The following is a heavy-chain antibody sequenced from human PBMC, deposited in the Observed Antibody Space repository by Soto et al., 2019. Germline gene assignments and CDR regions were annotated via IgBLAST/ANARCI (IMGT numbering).Heavy chain of an antibody. CDR1: GFTFDEYA. D-gene: IGHD1-1*01. Sequence: EMQLVESGGGLVQPGRSLRLSCAASGFTFDEYAMHWVRQAPGKGLEWVSHISWNSDRIEYADSVKGRFTISRDNTKNSLYLQMNSLRTEDTALYFCAKVTNWNDEEWWGLDLWGRGNLVIVSS. CDR3: AKVTNWNDEEWWGLDL. V-gene: IGHV3-9*01. CDR2: ISWNSDRI. J-gene: IGHJ2*01.